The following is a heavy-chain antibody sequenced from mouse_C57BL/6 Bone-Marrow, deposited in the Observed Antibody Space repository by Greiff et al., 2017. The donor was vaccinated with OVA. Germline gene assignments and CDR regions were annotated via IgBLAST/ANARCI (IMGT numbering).Heavy chain of an antibody. D-gene: IGHD2-1*01. J-gene: IGHJ2*01. V-gene: IGHV14-4*01. CDR2: IDPANGDP. CDR3: TTDYGNSLFDY. Sequence: VQLQQSGAELVRPGASVKLSCTASGFNIKDDYMHWVKQRPEQGLEWIGWIDPANGDPEYASKFQGKATITADTSSNTAYLQLSSLTSEDTAVYYCTTDYGNSLFDYWGQGTTLTVAS. CDR1: GFNIKDDY.